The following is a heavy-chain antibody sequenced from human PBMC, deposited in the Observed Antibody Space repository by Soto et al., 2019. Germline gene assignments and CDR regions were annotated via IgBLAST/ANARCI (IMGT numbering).Heavy chain of an antibody. Sequence: LRLSCAASGFTFDDYTMHWVRQAPGKGLEWVSLISWDGGSTYYADSVKGRFTISRDNSKNSLYLQMNSLRTEDTALYYCAKGDGYNYYYYYGMDVWGQGTTVTVSS. J-gene: IGHJ6*02. CDR1: GFTFDDYT. D-gene: IGHD5-12*01. V-gene: IGHV3-43*01. CDR3: AKGDGYNYYYYYGMDV. CDR2: ISWDGGST.